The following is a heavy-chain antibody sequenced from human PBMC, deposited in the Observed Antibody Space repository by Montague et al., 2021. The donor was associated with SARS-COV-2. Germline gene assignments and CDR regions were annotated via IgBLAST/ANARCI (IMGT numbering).Heavy chain of an antibody. CDR3: ARRGRKLLPVATTIGGFDV. CDR2: IYDSGST. D-gene: IGHD5-12*01. Sequence: SETLSLTRTLSGGSISSSNSNWDWIRQPPGQGLEWLGSIYDSGSTYYXPSLKSRVTISVDTSKNHFSLKLSSVTAADTAVYYCARRGRKLLPVATTIGGFDVWGQGTMVTVSS. J-gene: IGHJ3*01. CDR1: GGSISSSNSN. V-gene: IGHV4-39*02.